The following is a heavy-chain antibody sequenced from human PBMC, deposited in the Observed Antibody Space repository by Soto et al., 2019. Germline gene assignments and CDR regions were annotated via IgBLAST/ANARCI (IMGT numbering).Heavy chain of an antibody. CDR3: VKGAGWLQDVDY. D-gene: IGHD5-12*01. Sequence: GGSLRLSCSASGFTFNDNPMYWVRLPPGKGLEYVSLISANGGSTHYADSVKGRFSISRGNSENTLYLQMSSLRDEATAVYYCVKGAGWLQDVDYWGQGTLVTVSS. J-gene: IGHJ4*02. CDR2: ISANGGST. V-gene: IGHV3-64D*08. CDR1: GFTFNDNP.